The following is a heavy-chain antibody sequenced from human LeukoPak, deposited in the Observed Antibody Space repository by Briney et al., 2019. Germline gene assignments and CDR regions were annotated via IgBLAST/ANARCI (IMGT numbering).Heavy chain of an antibody. V-gene: IGHV1-18*01. CDR2: ISAYNGNT. J-gene: IGHJ6*02. Sequence: ASVKVSCKASGYTFTSYGISWVRQAPGQGLEWMGWISAYNGNTNYAQKLQGRVTMTTDTSTSTAYMELRSLRSDDTAVYYCARLETTPPWIQLWSYYYYYGMDVWGQGTRVTVSS. CDR3: ARLETTPPWIQLWSYYYYYGMDV. D-gene: IGHD5-18*01. CDR1: GYTFTSYG.